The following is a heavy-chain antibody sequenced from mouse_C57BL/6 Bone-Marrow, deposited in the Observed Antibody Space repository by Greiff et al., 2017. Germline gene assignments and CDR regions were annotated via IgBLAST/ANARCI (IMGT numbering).Heavy chain of an antibody. D-gene: IGHD2-5*01. Sequence: VKLMESGAELARPGASVKLSCKASGYTFTSYGISWVKQRTGQGLEWIGEIYPRSGNTYYNEKFKGKATLTADKSSSTAYMELRSLTSEDSAVYFCAKKKGSDYNNCPFAYWGQGTLLTVSA. CDR1: GYTFTSYG. V-gene: IGHV1-81*01. CDR2: IYPRSGNT. J-gene: IGHJ3*01. CDR3: AKKKGSDYNNCPFAY.